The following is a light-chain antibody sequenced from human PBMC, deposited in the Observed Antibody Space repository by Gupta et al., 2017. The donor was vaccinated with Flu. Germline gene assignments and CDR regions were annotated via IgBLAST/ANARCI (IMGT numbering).Light chain of an antibody. Sequence: VVLTQSPGTLSLTPGESASLSCRASKSLGAMSVAWYQLRPQAPRLVIYGASNRAAGVPGRFSGGGSGTDFTLTIVGLEPEDFALYVCHHYGPLPWTFGRGTKVE. CDR2: GAS. V-gene: IGKV3-20*01. CDR1: KSLGAMS. CDR3: HHYGPLPWT. J-gene: IGKJ1*01.